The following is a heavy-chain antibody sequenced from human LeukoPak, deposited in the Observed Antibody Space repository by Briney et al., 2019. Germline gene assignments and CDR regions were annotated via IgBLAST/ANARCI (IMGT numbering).Heavy chain of an antibody. CDR1: GGSISPYY. Sequence: NPSETLSLTCTVSGGSISPYYWSWIRQPPGKGLEWIGYIYYSGSTNYNPSLKSRVTISVDTSKNQFSLKLSSVTAADTAVYYCARHLETDYYDSSGLPLDWGQGTLVTVSS. V-gene: IGHV4-59*08. CDR3: ARHLETDYYDSSGLPLD. J-gene: IGHJ4*02. CDR2: IYYSGST. D-gene: IGHD3-22*01.